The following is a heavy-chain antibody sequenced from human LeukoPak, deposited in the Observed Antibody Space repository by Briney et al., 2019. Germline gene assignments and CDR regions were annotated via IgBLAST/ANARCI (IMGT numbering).Heavy chain of an antibody. CDR2: ISSSGSTI. CDR3: ARDGTHMVRGVGGGNWFDP. CDR1: GFTFSDYY. Sequence: GGSLRLSCAASGFTFSDYYMSWIRQAPGKGLEWVSYISSSGSTIYSADSVKGRFTISRDNAKNSLYLQMNSLRAEDTAVYYCARDGTHMVRGVGGGNWFDPWGQGTLVTVSS. D-gene: IGHD3-10*01. V-gene: IGHV3-11*01. J-gene: IGHJ5*02.